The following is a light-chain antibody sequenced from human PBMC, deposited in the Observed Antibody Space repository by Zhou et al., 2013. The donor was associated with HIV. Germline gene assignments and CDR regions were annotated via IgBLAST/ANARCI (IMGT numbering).Light chain of an antibody. Sequence: IVMTQSPATLSVSPGDRATLSCRASQSVTSNLAWYQQKPGHTPRLLIYGASTRATGIPARFSGSGSGTEFTLTISSLQSEDFAVYYCQQYNNWPPIFTFGPGTKVDIK. CDR3: QQYNNWPPIFT. J-gene: IGKJ3*01. V-gene: IGKV3-15*01. CDR2: GAS. CDR1: QSVTSN.